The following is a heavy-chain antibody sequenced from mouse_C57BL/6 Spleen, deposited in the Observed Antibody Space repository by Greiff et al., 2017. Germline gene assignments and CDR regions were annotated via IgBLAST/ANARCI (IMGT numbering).Heavy chain of an antibody. Sequence: QVQLQQPGAELVRPGSSVKLSCKASGYTFTSYWMDWVKQRPGQGLEWIGNIYPSDSETHYNQQFKDKATLTVDNSSSTAYLQLSSLTSEDSAVYYFARDTTTTVVATRYFDVWGTGTTVTVSS. CDR1: GYTFTSYW. D-gene: IGHD1-1*01. V-gene: IGHV1-61*01. CDR2: IYPSDSET. J-gene: IGHJ1*03. CDR3: ARDTTTTVVATRYFDV.